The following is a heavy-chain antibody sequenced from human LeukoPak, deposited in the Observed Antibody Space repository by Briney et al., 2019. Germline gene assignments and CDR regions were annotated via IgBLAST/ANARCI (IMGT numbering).Heavy chain of an antibody. Sequence: GGSLRLSCAASGFTFGDYGMHWVRQAPGKGLEWLTLLTYDGTNEYYADSVKGRFAISRDNSKNTLFLQMNSLRPEDTAVYYCAKGYFGSGSPDYFDYWGQGTLVTVSS. CDR2: LTYDGTNE. CDR3: AKGYFGSGSPDYFDY. CDR1: GFTFGDYG. D-gene: IGHD3-10*01. V-gene: IGHV3-30*18. J-gene: IGHJ4*02.